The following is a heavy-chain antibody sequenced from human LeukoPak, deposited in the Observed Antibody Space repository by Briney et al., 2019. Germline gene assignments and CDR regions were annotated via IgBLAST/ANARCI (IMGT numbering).Heavy chain of an antibody. Sequence: SQTLSLTCTVSDGSISSYYWTWIRQSAGKGLEWIGRINTSGSTNYNPSLRGRVTMSVNTSKNQFSLNLTSVTAADTAVYSCAREGGDPRWLDPWGQGTLVTVSS. J-gene: IGHJ5*02. CDR3: AREGGDPRWLDP. D-gene: IGHD6-25*01. V-gene: IGHV4-4*07. CDR1: DGSISSYY. CDR2: INTSGST.